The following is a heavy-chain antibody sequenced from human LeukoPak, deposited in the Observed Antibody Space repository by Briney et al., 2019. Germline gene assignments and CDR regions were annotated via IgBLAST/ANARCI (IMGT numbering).Heavy chain of an antibody. CDR1: GFTFSSHW. CDR3: AKVRAGSGSALSSWYFDL. Sequence: PGGSLRLSCAASGFTFSSHWMSWVRQAPGKGLEWVSGISGSGHSTDYADSVTGRFTISRDNSKNTLSLQMDTLRAEDTALYYCAKVRAGSGSALSSWYFDLWGRGTLVTVSS. J-gene: IGHJ2*01. D-gene: IGHD3-10*01. CDR2: ISGSGHST. V-gene: IGHV3-23*01.